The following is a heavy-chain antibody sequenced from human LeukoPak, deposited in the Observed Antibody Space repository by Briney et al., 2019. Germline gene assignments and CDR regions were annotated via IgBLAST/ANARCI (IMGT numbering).Heavy chain of an antibody. J-gene: IGHJ4*02. Sequence: SETLSLTCTVSGGSMSGYYWTWIRQPPGRGLEWIGFIYYSGITNYNPSLKSRVTISVDMSKNQFSLKLTSVTAADTAVYYCARLRALSYYDSSGDFYYFEYWGQGAMVTVSS. D-gene: IGHD3-22*01. CDR1: GGSMSGYY. CDR2: IYYSGIT. V-gene: IGHV4-59*01. CDR3: ARLRALSYYDSSGDFYYFEY.